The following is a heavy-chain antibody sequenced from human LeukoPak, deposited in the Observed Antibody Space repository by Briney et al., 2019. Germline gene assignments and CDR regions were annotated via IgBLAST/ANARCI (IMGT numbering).Heavy chain of an antibody. D-gene: IGHD3-16*01. CDR3: AKVLLGEAAFDI. J-gene: IGHJ3*02. V-gene: IGHV3-7*01. CDR2: IKQDGSEK. CDR1: GFTFSSYW. Sequence: GGSLRLSCAAPGFTFSSYWMSWVRQAPGKGLEWVANIKQDGSEKDYVDSVKGRFTISRDNAKNSLYLQMNSLRAEDTAVYYCAKVLLGEAAFDIWGQGTMVTVSS.